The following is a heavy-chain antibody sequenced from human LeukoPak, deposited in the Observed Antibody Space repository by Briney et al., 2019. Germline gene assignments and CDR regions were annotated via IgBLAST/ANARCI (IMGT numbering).Heavy chain of an antibody. D-gene: IGHD3-16*02. CDR2: ISYDGSNK. CDR3: ARDLGYDYVWGSYLSSFGRGFAWFDP. Sequence: TGGSLRLSCAASGFTFSSYAMHWVRQAPGKGLEWVAVISYDGSNKYYADSVKGRFTISRDNAKNTLYLQMNSLRAEDTAVYYCARDLGYDYVWGSYLSSFGRGFAWFDPWGQGTLVTVSS. CDR1: GFTFSSYA. J-gene: IGHJ5*02. V-gene: IGHV3-30*04.